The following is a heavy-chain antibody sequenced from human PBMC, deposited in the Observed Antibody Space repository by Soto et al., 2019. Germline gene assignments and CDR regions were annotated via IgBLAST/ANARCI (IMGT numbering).Heavy chain of an antibody. J-gene: IGHJ6*02. V-gene: IGHV1-3*04. CDR3: ARDTSYYGMDV. CDR1: GYTFTTYG. D-gene: IGHD3-3*01. CDR2: ISTYNGNT. Sequence: ASVKVSCKASGYTFTTYGISWVRQAPGQGLEWMGWISTYNGNTKYSQKFQGRVTITRDTSASTAYMELSSLRSEDTAVYYCARDTSYYGMDVWGQGTTVTVSS.